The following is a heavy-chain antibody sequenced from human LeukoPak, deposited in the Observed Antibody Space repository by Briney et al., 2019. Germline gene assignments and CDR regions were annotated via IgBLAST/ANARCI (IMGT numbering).Heavy chain of an antibody. V-gene: IGHV3-30-3*01. Sequence: GGSLRLSCAASGFTFSSYVMHWVRQAPGKGLEWVAVISYDGSNKYYADSVKGRFTISRDNSKNTLYLQMNSLRAEDTAVYYCARCPRGGSCYDIYFQHWGQGTLVTVSS. CDR3: ARCPRGGSCYDIYFQH. J-gene: IGHJ1*01. D-gene: IGHD2-15*01. CDR1: GFTFSSYV. CDR2: ISYDGSNK.